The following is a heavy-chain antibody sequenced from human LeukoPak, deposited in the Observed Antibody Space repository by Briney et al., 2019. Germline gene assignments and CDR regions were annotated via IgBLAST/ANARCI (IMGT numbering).Heavy chain of an antibody. Sequence: PSETLSLTCAVYGGSFSGYYWSWIRQPAGKGLEWIGRIYTSGSTNYNPSLKSRVTMSVDTPQNRFSLKLSSVTAADTAVYYCTRSWFGKYYFDDWGQGTLVTVSS. CDR2: IYTSGST. V-gene: IGHV4-59*10. CDR1: GGSFSGYY. D-gene: IGHD3-10*01. J-gene: IGHJ4*02. CDR3: TRSWFGKYYFDD.